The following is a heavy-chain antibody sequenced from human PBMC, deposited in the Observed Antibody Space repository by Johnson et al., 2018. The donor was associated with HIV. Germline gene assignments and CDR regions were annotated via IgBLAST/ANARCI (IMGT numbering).Heavy chain of an antibody. Sequence: VLLVESGGGVVQPGRSLRLSCAASGFTVSRNYMSWVRQAPGKGLEWVSVIYSGGSTYYADSVKGRFTISRDNAKNSLFLQMNSLRAGDTALYYCVSVVRMPFSSDWKAFHIWGQGTLVSVSS. CDR1: GFTVSRNY. J-gene: IGHJ3*02. V-gene: IGHV3-66*01. CDR3: VSVVRMPFSSDWKAFHI. CDR2: IYSGGST. D-gene: IGHD6-19*01.